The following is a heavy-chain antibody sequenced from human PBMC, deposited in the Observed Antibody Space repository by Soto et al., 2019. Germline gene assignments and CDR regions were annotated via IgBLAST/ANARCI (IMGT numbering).Heavy chain of an antibody. Sequence: SETLSLTCAVSGGSISSGGYSCNWIRQPPGKGLEWIGYIYHSGSTYYNPSLKSRVTISVDRSKNQFSLKLSSVTAADAAVYYCARRYGYYFDYWGQGTLVTVSS. D-gene: IGHD3-9*01. V-gene: IGHV4-30-2*01. CDR1: GGSISSGGYS. J-gene: IGHJ4*02. CDR3: ARRYGYYFDY. CDR2: IYHSGST.